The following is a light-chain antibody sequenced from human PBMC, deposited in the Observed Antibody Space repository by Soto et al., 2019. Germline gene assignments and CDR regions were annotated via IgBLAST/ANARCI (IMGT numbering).Light chain of an antibody. J-gene: IGKJ5*01. CDR3: QQRSNWPPAIT. CDR2: DAS. CDR1: QSVSSY. V-gene: IGKV3-11*01. Sequence: EIGLTQSPATLSLSPGERATLSCRASQSVSSYLAWYQQKPGQAPRLLIYDASNRATGIPARFSGSGSGTAVTLTISSLEPEDFAVYYCQQRSNWPPAITFGQGTRLEIK.